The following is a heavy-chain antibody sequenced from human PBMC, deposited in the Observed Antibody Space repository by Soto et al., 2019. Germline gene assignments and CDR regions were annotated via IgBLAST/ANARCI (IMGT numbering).Heavy chain of an antibody. D-gene: IGHD6-6*01. CDR3: ANRFPRGSSAPVY. Sequence: GGSLRLSCAASGFTFSSYWMSWVRQAPGKGLEWVANIKQDGSEKYYVDSVKGRFTISRDNAKNSLYLQMNSLRAEDTAVYYCANRFPRGSSAPVYWAQGTLVTVSS. J-gene: IGHJ1*01. CDR2: IKQDGSEK. CDR1: GFTFSSYW. V-gene: IGHV3-7*03.